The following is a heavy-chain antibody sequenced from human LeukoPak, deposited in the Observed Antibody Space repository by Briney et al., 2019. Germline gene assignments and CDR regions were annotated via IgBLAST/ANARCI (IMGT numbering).Heavy chain of an antibody. CDR2: IYYSGST. Sequence: SETLSLTCTVSGGSISSYYWSWIRQPAGKGLEWIGYIYYSGSTNYNPSLKSRVTISVDTSKNQFSLKLSSVTAADTAVYYCARHKRMGYYYMDVWGKGTTVTISS. D-gene: IGHD2-21*01. J-gene: IGHJ6*03. CDR3: ARHKRMGYYYMDV. CDR1: GGSISSYY. V-gene: IGHV4-59*01.